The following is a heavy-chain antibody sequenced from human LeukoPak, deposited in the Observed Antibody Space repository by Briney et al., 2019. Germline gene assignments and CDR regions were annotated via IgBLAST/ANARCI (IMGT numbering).Heavy chain of an antibody. CDR3: ARHVGYSPGDY. CDR2: IYYSGST. J-gene: IGHJ4*02. V-gene: IGHV4-39*01. D-gene: IGHD4-11*01. CDR1: GGSISSSSYY. Sequence: SETLSLTCTVSGGSISSSSYYWGWIRQPPGKGLEWIASIYYSGSTYYNPSLKSRVTISVDTSKNQFSLKLSSVTAADTAVYYCARHVGYSPGDYWGQGTLVTVSS.